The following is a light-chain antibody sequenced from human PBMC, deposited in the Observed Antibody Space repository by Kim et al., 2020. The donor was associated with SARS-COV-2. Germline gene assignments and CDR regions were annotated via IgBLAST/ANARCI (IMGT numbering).Light chain of an antibody. Sequence: ASVGDRVTIICRASQNIKRFVEWYQQKPGNAPSLLIYAATSLPDGVPPRFSGAGAETQFTLTISSLQPEDIATYYCQQSYRPPLTFGQGTRLEIK. CDR3: QQSYRPPLT. V-gene: IGKV1-39*01. CDR2: AAT. CDR1: QNIKRF. J-gene: IGKJ5*01.